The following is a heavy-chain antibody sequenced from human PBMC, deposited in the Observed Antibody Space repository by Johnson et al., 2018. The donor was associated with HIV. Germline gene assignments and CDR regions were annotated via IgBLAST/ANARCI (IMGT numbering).Heavy chain of an antibody. CDR2: ISWRSINI. V-gene: IGHV3-9*01. D-gene: IGHD6-13*01. CDR3: AKDIRNSSSSPRGAFDL. J-gene: IGHJ3*01. CDR1: GFTIDDFA. Sequence: EVQLVESGGGLVQPGRSLRLSCTASGFTIDDFAMHWVRQAPGKGLEWVSGISWRSINIGYADSVKGRFTISRADAKNSLYLQMNSLRTEDTAFYYCAKDIRNSSSSPRGAFDLWGQGTMVAVSS.